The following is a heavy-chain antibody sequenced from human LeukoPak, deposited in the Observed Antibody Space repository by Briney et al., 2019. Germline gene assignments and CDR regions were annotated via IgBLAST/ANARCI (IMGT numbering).Heavy chain of an antibody. CDR2: IWYDGSNK. Sequence: GGSLRLSCAASGFTFSSYGMHWVRQAPGKGLEWVAVIWYDGSNKYYADSVKGRFTISRDNSKNTLYLQMNSLRAEDTAVYYCARPLNYYDSRGWDAFDIWGQGTMVTVSS. CDR1: GFTFSSYG. V-gene: IGHV3-33*01. CDR3: ARPLNYYDSRGWDAFDI. J-gene: IGHJ3*02. D-gene: IGHD3-22*01.